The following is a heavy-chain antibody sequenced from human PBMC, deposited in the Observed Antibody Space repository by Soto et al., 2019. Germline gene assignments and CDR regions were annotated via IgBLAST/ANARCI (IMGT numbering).Heavy chain of an antibody. CDR2: IYSGGST. D-gene: IGHD3-22*01. CDR3: ARATPPGYYDSSGYSDAFDI. Sequence: GGSLRLSCVASGFTVSSNYMSWVRQAPGKGLEWVSVIYSGGSTYYADSVKGRFTISRDNSKNTLYLQMNSLRAEDTAVYYCARATPPGYYDSSGYSDAFDIWGQGTMVTVSS. V-gene: IGHV3-66*02. CDR1: GFTVSSNY. J-gene: IGHJ3*02.